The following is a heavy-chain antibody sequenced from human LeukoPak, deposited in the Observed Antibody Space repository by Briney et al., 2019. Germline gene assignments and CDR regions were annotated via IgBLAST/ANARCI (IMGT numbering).Heavy chain of an antibody. V-gene: IGHV3-23*01. Sequence: GGSLRLSCAASGITFRNHAMSWVRQAPGKGLEWVSGISDSGSSTYYADSVKGRFTISRDNSKNTLYLQMSSLRAEDTAVYYCAKHYYSSGSYYNVDYWGQGTLVTVSS. CDR3: AKHYYSSGSYYNVDY. CDR2: ISDSGSST. D-gene: IGHD3-10*01. J-gene: IGHJ4*02. CDR1: GITFRNHA.